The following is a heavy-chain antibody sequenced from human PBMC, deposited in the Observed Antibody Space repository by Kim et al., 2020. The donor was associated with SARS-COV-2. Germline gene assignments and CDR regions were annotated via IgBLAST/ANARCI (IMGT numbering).Heavy chain of an antibody. V-gene: IGHV3-73*01. CDR2: IRSKANSYAT. J-gene: IGHJ6*02. Sequence: GGSLRLSCAASGFTFSGSAMHWVRQASGKGLEWVGRIRSKANSYATAYAASVKGRFTISRDDSKNTAYLQMNSLKTEDTAVYYCTSTTYSNYYYHYGMDVWGQGTTVTVSS. D-gene: IGHD4-4*01. CDR3: TSTTYSNYYYHYGMDV. CDR1: GFTFSGSA.